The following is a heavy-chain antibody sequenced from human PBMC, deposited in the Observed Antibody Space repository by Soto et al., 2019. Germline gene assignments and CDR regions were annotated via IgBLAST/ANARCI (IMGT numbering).Heavy chain of an antibody. Sequence: SETLSLTCAVSGGSISSSNWWSWVRQPPGKGLEWIGEIYPSGSTNYNPSLKSRVTISVDKSKNQFSLKLTSVTAAATAVYYCGMAGKLMLLVDDWGQGTLVTVSS. D-gene: IGHD3-10*01. V-gene: IGHV4-4*02. CDR2: IYPSGST. CDR1: GGSISSSNW. J-gene: IGHJ4*02. CDR3: GMAGKLMLLVDD.